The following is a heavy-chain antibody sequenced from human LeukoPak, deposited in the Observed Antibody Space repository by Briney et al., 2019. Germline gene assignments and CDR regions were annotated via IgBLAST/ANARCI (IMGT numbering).Heavy chain of an antibody. CDR2: IYYSGST. Sequence: SETLSLTCTVSGGSISSYYWSWIRQPPGKGLEWIGYIYYSGSTNYNPSLKSRVTISVDTSKNQFSLKLSSVTAADTAVYYCARVTMVRGAMWYFDYWVQGTLVTVSS. D-gene: IGHD3-10*01. CDR3: ARVTMVRGAMWYFDY. CDR1: GGSISSYY. J-gene: IGHJ4*02. V-gene: IGHV4-59*01.